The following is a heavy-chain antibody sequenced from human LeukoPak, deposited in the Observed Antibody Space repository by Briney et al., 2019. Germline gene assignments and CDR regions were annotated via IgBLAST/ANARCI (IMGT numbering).Heavy chain of an antibody. V-gene: IGHV1-18*01. J-gene: IGHJ4*01. CDR1: GYTFSNYG. CDR3: ARDNDKVVDH. Sequence: ASVKVSCKPSGYTFSNYGISWVRQAPGQGLEWMGWITAYNGNRSYAQRFQGRITLTTDTSTSTSYMELRSLEYDDTAIYYCARDNDKVVDHWGQGTLVTVSS. D-gene: IGHD1-1*01. CDR2: ITAYNGNR.